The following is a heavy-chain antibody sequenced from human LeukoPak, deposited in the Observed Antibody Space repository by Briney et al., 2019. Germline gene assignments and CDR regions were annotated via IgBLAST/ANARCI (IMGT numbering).Heavy chain of an antibody. D-gene: IGHD5-12*01. CDR1: GYTFNTYD. CDR2: MKPTGGKT. J-gene: IGHJ6*03. Sequence: ASVKVSCKASGYTFNTYDINWVRQATGQGLEWMGWMKPTGGKTSYAQKFQGRVTTTSNTSTTTAQMELSSLGSEDTAVYYCARVRWLRLGVNEYYYYMDVWGKGTTVTVSS. CDR3: ARVRWLRLGVNEYYYYMDV. V-gene: IGHV1-8*03.